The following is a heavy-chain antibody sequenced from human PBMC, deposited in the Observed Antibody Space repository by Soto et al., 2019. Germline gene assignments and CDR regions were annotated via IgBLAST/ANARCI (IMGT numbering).Heavy chain of an antibody. CDR1: GYTFTSCA. Sequence: ASVKLTSKASGYTFTSCAISSLRQAPGQGLEWMGWISAYNGNTNYAQKLQGRVTMTTDTSTSTAYMELRSLRSDDTAVYYCARDPDIVVVPAAIARRQPYYYYGMDVWGQGTTVTVSS. V-gene: IGHV1-18*01. J-gene: IGHJ6*02. CDR3: ARDPDIVVVPAAIARRQPYYYYGMDV. D-gene: IGHD2-2*01. CDR2: ISAYNGNT.